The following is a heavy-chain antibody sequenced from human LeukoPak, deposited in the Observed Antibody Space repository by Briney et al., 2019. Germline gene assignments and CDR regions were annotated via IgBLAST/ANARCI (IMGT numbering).Heavy chain of an antibody. D-gene: IGHD3-16*01. CDR2: IYYSGST. CDR1: GGSISSYY. CDR3: ARNMGGGYYFDY. J-gene: IGHJ4*02. V-gene: IGHV4-59*01. Sequence: PSETLSLTCIVSGGSISSYYWSWIRQPPGKGLEWIGYIYYSGSTNYNPSLKSRVTISVDTSKNQFSLKLSSVTAADTAVYYCARNMGGGYYFDYWGQGTLVTVSS.